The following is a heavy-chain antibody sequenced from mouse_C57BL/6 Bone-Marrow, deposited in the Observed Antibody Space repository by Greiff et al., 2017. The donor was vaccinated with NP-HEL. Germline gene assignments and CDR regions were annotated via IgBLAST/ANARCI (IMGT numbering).Heavy chain of an antibody. D-gene: IGHD1-1*01. Sequence: VQLQQPGAELVKPGASVKLSCKASGYTFTNYWMHWVKQRPGRGLEWIGRIDPNSGGTKYNEKFKSKATLIVYKPSSTAYMQLSSLTSEDSAVYYGARYYYGSGYFDDWGQGTTLTVSS. V-gene: IGHV1-72*01. CDR1: GYTFTNYW. CDR3: ARYYYGSGYFDD. J-gene: IGHJ2*01. CDR2: IDPNSGGT.